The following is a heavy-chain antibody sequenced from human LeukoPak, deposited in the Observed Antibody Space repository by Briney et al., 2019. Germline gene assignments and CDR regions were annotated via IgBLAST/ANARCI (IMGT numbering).Heavy chain of an antibody. CDR2: VYHTGST. D-gene: IGHD4-11*01. J-gene: IGHJ5*02. Sequence: PSETLSLTCGVSGFPINSGYYWGWIRPPPGKGLEWIGIVYHTGSTYYTPSLKRRITTSINTTKNQFSLKFNVVTAATTADYFCARGGYPSYSNYGPIWFDPCGEGALVTVSS. CDR3: ARGGYPSYSNYGPIWFDP. CDR1: GFPINSGYY. V-gene: IGHV4-38-2*01.